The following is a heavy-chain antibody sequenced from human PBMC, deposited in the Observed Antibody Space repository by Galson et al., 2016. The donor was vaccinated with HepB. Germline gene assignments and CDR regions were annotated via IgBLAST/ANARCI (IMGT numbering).Heavy chain of an antibody. D-gene: IGHD1-26*01. CDR1: GITVSSSY. CDR2: IDIGGTA. Sequence: SLRLSCAASGITVSSSYMIWVRQAPGKGLEWVSVIDIGGTAHYADSVKGRFTISRDNSKNTLDLQMNSLRGEDTAVYYCVRDSTVAHRVGYWGQGTLVTVSS. CDR3: VRDSTVAHRVGY. V-gene: IGHV3-53*01. J-gene: IGHJ4*02.